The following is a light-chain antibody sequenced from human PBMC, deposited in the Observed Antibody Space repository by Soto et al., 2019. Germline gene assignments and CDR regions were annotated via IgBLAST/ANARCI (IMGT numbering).Light chain of an antibody. V-gene: IGKV1-16*02. CDR1: QYISNY. Sequence: DIQMTQSPSSLSASVGDTVTTSCRASQYISNYVAWFQPKPGKAPKSLIYAASKLHSGVPSKLTASGSGTDFTLPIRSLQPDDYATYYCQQYGSPWTFGQGTKVDIK. CDR3: QQYGSPWT. J-gene: IGKJ1*01. CDR2: AAS.